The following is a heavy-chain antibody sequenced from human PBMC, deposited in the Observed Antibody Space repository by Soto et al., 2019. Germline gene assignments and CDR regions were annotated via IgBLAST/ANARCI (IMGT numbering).Heavy chain of an antibody. Sequence: QVQLVQSGAEVKKPGTSVKVSCKASGYSFATYAIHWVRQAPGQGLEWMGWINPATGNTEYSDKFQDRVTFTRDTSATTAYMELRGLRSADTAVYCCARRYKSAGWLEPWGQGTLVTVSS. D-gene: IGHD1-1*01. J-gene: IGHJ5*02. CDR2: INPATGNT. CDR1: GYSFATYA. CDR3: ARRYKSAGWLEP. V-gene: IGHV1-3*01.